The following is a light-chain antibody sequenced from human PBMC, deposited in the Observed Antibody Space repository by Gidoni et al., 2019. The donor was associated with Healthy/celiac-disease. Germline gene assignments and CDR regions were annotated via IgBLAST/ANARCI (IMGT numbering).Light chain of an antibody. V-gene: IGKV1-33*01. CDR1: QDISIY. J-gene: IGKJ4*01. CDR2: DAS. Sequence: DIHMNKSPSSLSASVGDRVTITCQASQDISIYLNWYQQKPGKAPKLLIYDASSLKTGVPSRFSGSGSGTDFTFTISSLQPEDIATYYCQQYYNLPRLFGGGTKVEIK. CDR3: QQYYNLPRL.